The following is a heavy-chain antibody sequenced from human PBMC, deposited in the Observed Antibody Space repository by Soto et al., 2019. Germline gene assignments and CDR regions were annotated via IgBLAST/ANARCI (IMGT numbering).Heavy chain of an antibody. CDR1: GYTFTSYD. V-gene: IGHV1-8*01. D-gene: IGHD3-3*01. CDR3: ARGITIFGVVIRGRYYYYYMDV. J-gene: IGHJ6*03. Sequence: ASVKVSCKASGYTFTSYDINWVRQATGQGLEWMGWMNPNSGNTGYAQKFQGRVTMTRNTSISTAYMELSSLRSEDTAVYYCARGITIFGVVIRGRYYYYYMDVWGKGTTVTVSS. CDR2: MNPNSGNT.